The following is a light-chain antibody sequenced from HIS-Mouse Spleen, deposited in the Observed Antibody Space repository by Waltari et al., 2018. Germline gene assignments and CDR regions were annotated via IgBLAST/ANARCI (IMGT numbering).Light chain of an antibody. V-gene: IGKV3-15*01. CDR3: QQYNNWPPYT. J-gene: IGKJ2*01. CDR2: GAS. CDR1: QSVSSN. Sequence: ELVITQSPATLSVSPGDRATLSCRASQSVSSNLAWYQQKPGQAPRLLIYGASTRATGIPARFSGSVSGTEFTLTISSLQSEDFAVYYCQQYNNWPPYTFGQGTKLEIK.